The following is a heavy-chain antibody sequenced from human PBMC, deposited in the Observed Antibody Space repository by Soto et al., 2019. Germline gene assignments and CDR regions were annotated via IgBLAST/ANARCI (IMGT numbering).Heavy chain of an antibody. CDR3: ARGTYYYDSSGYYRYYYYGMDV. J-gene: IGHJ6*02. D-gene: IGHD3-22*01. V-gene: IGHV1-69*02. CDR1: GGTFSSYT. Sequence: QVQLVQSGAEVKKPGSSVKVSCKASGGTFSSYTISWVRQAPGQGLEWMGRIIPILGIANYAQKFQGRVTITADKSTSTAYMELSSLRSEDTAVYYCARGTYYYDSSGYYRYYYYGMDVWGQGTTVTVSS. CDR2: IIPILGIA.